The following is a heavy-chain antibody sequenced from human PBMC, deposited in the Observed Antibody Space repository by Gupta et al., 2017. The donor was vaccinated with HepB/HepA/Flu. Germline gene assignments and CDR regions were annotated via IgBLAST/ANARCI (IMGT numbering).Heavy chain of an antibody. V-gene: IGHV3-33*01. Sequence: QVKRVESGGGVVQPGRSLRLSCAASGFTLSTYGMHWVRQAPGKGLGWVSVIWSDGTNKYYADSVKGRFTIARDNSKNALYLQMNSLRAEDTSVYYCARGTGSHQGNGFDYWGQGALVTVSS. CDR1: GFTLSTYG. J-gene: IGHJ4*02. D-gene: IGHD3/OR15-3a*01. CDR2: IWSDGTNK. CDR3: ARGTGSHQGNGFDY.